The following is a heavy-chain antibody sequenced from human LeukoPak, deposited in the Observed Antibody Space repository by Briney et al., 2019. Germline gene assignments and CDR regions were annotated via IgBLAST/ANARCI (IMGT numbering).Heavy chain of an antibody. CDR1: GYTFTGYY. D-gene: IGHD5-18*01. J-gene: IGHJ6*03. Sequence: ASVKVSCKASGYTFTGYYMHWVRQAPGQGLEWMGGIIPIFGTANYAQKLQGRVTMTTDTSTSTAYMELRSLRSDDTAVYYCARDGDTAMVYGYYYYYYMDVWGKGTTVTISS. V-gene: IGHV1-18*04. CDR2: IIPIFGTA. CDR3: ARDGDTAMVYGYYYYYYMDV.